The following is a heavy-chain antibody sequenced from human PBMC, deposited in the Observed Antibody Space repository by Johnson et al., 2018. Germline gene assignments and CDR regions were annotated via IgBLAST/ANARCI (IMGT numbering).Heavy chain of an antibody. D-gene: IGHD6-13*01. CDR3: AKTTGLAQLGDAFDI. CDR1: GFTFSSYG. J-gene: IGHJ3*02. V-gene: IGHV3-30*18. Sequence: VQLVESGGGVVQPGRSLRLSCAASGFTFSSYGMHWVRQAPGKGLEWVAVVSYDGRNKYYADSVKGRFTISRDNSKNTLYLQRNSLRAEEPAVYYCAKTTGLAQLGDAFDIWGQGTMVTFSS. CDR2: VSYDGRNK.